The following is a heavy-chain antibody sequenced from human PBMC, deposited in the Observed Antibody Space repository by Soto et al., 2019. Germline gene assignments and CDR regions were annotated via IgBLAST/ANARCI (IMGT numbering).Heavy chain of an antibody. J-gene: IGHJ4*02. CDR3: ARPVYTSKTEFEY. Sequence: QVQLVESGGGLVKPGGSLRLSCAASAFTFSDYYMTWIRQAPGKGLEWVGYISGSSGTISYGDSVKGRFTISRDNAKSSLSLQMNSLRAEDTAVYYCARPVYTSKTEFEYWGQGTLVTVSS. D-gene: IGHD2-2*01. CDR1: AFTFSDYY. CDR2: ISGSSGTI. V-gene: IGHV3-11*01.